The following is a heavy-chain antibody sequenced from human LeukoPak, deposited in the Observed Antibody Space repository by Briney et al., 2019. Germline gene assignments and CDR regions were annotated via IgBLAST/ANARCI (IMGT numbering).Heavy chain of an antibody. CDR3: AKNPYEYYFDY. D-gene: IGHD5-12*01. CDR1: GYTLTGYY. CDR2: INPSSGDT. V-gene: IGHV1-2*02. J-gene: IGHJ4*02. Sequence: GASVKVSCKASGYTLTGYYMHWVRLAPGQGLEWMGWINPSSGDTNYAQKFQGRVTMTRDTSISTAYMEPSRLRSDDTAVYYCAKNPYEYYFDYLGQGTLVTVSS.